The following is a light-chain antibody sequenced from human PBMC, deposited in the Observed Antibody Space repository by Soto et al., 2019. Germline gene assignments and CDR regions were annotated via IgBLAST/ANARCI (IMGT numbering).Light chain of an antibody. CDR2: GAS. J-gene: IGKJ4*01. CDR3: QEYNNWRPIT. CDR1: QSISSK. V-gene: IGKV3-15*01. Sequence: IVMTQSPATLSVSPGEMATLSCRASQSISSKLAWYQQKPGQAPRLLIYGASTRATGIPVRFSGSGSGTEFTLTLSSLQSEDFAVYYCQEYNNWRPITFGGGTKVEIK.